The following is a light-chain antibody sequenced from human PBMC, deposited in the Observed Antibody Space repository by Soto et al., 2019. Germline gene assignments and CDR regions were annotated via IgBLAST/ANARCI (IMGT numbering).Light chain of an antibody. Sequence: EIVLTQSPGTMSLSPGERATLSCRARQSVSSSYLAWYQQKPGQAPRLLIYGASSRATGIPDRFSGSGSGTDFTRTISRLEPEDFAVYYCQQYGSSPFGGGTKVDIK. CDR3: QQYGSSP. V-gene: IGKV3-20*01. CDR2: GAS. CDR1: QSVSSSY. J-gene: IGKJ4*01.